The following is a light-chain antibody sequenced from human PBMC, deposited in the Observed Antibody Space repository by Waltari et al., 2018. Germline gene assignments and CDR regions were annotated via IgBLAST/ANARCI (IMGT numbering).Light chain of an antibody. CDR3: HQRHSWPIT. CDR1: QSVGSY. V-gene: IGKV3-11*01. CDR2: DAS. J-gene: IGKJ5*01. Sequence: EIVLTQSPATLSLSPGERATLSCRASQSVGSYFAWYKQKPGQAPSLLIYDASHRATGIPARFSGSGSGTDFTLTINSLEFEDSAVYFCHQRHSWPITFGQGTRLEIK.